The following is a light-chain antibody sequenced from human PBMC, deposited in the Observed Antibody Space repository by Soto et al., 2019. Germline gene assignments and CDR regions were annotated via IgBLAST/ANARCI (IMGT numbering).Light chain of an antibody. CDR2: KAS. V-gene: IGKV1-5*03. Sequence: ITQSPATLPASVGERVTITCLASQSISSWLAWYQQKPGKAPKLLIYKASTLKSGVPSRFSGSGSGTEFTLTISSLQPDDFATYYCQHYSSYSEAFGQGTKVDIK. CDR1: QSISSW. CDR3: QHYSSYSEA. J-gene: IGKJ1*01.